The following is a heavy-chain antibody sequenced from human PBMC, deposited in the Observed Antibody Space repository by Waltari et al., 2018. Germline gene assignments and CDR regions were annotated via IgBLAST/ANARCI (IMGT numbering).Heavy chain of an antibody. CDR1: GFTFSSYA. J-gene: IGHJ2*01. D-gene: IGHD3-10*01. CDR3: AKEGVGYWYFDL. CDR2: ISGRGGST. Sequence: EVQLLESGGGLVQPGGSLRLSCAASGFTFSSYAMSWVRQAPGKGLEWVSAISGRGGSTYDADAGKGRFTISRDNAKNTLYLQMNSLRAEDTAVYYCAKEGVGYWYFDLWGRGTLVTVSS. V-gene: IGHV3-23*01.